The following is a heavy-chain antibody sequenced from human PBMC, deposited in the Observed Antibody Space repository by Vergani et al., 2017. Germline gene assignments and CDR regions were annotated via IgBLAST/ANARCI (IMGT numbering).Heavy chain of an antibody. CDR2: ISAYNGNT. J-gene: IGHJ4*02. Sequence: QAQLVQSGAEVKKPGASVRVFCKASRYPFSRYGISWVRQAPGQGLEWMGWISAYNGNTNYPEKFQGRLTMTTDTSTRTAYMELRSLRSDDTAVYYCARDVPPVDTIGTNAGDYWGQGTLVTVSS. CDR1: RYPFSRYG. V-gene: IGHV1-18*01. D-gene: IGHD2-8*01. CDR3: ARDVPPVDTIGTNAGDY.